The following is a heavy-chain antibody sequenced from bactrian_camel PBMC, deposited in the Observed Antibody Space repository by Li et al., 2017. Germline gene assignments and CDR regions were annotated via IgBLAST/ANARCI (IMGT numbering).Heavy chain of an antibody. V-gene: IGHV3S53*01. Sequence: HVQLVESGGGSVQAGGSLRLSCTASGDTSRRYCMAWFRQAQGKQREGVAAMDSDGSTSYADSVKGRFTISKDKDNNTLYLQMNGLKPEDAGVYYCAADYFSYAPPCPSLAAMTGPTLTRLTGFGYWGQGTQVTVS. J-gene: IGHJ6*01. CDR1: GDTSRRYC. CDR3: AADYFSYAPPCPSLAAMTGPTLTRLTGFGY. D-gene: IGHD4*01. CDR2: MDSDGST.